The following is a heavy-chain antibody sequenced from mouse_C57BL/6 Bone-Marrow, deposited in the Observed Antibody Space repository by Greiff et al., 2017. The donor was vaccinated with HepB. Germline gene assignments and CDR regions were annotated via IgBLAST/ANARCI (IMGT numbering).Heavy chain of an antibody. CDR2: IYPRSGNT. V-gene: IGHV1-81*01. Sequence: VQRVESGAELARPGASVKLSCKASGYTFTSYGISWVKQRTGQGLEWIGEIYPRSGNTYYNEKFKGKATLTADKSSSTAYMELRSLTSEDSAVYFCAREGYYYGSSPHYWGQGTTLTVSS. J-gene: IGHJ2*01. D-gene: IGHD1-1*01. CDR3: AREGYYYGSSPHY. CDR1: GYTFTSYG.